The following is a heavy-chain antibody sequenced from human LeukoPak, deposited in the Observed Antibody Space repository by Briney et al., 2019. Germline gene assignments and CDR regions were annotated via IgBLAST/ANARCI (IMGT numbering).Heavy chain of an antibody. CDR2: INPSGGST. Sequence: GASVKVSCKASGYTFTTYYMHWVRQAPGQGLEWMGIINPSGGSTSYAQKFQGRVTMTRDMSTGTVYMELSSLRSEDTAVYYCARESPGMAVVTANYDAFDIWGQGTMVTVSS. CDR3: ARESPGMAVVTANYDAFDI. J-gene: IGHJ3*02. D-gene: IGHD2-21*02. V-gene: IGHV1-46*01. CDR1: GYTFTTYY.